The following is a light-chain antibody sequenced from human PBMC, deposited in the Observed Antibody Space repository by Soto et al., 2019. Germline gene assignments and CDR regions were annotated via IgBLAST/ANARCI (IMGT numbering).Light chain of an antibody. CDR2: GNS. Sequence: QLVLTQPPSVSGAPGQRDTISCTGSSSNIGAGYDVHWYQQLPGTAPKLLIYGNSNRPSGVPDRFSGSKSGTSASLAITGLQAEDEADYYCQSYDSSLSALFGGGTKVTVL. V-gene: IGLV1-40*01. CDR3: QSYDSSLSAL. CDR1: SSNIGAGYD. J-gene: IGLJ3*02.